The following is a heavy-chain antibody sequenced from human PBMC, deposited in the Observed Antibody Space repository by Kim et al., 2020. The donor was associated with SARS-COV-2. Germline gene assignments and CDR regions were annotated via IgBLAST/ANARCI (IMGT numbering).Heavy chain of an antibody. J-gene: IGHJ5*02. Sequence: DSVTGRFTISRDNSHNTLYLQMNRLRAEDTAVYYCAKGGFLEWLLSDWFDPWGQGTLVTVSS. V-gene: IGHV3-30*02. D-gene: IGHD3-3*01. CDR3: AKGGFLEWLLSDWFDP.